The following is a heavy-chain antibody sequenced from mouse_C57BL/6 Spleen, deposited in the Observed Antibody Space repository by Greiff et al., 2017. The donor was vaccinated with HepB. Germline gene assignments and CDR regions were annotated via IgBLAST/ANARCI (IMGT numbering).Heavy chain of an antibody. CDR2: INPGSGGT. Sequence: VKLMESGAELVRPGTSVKVSCKASGYAFTNYLIEWVKQRPGQGLEWIGVINPGSGGTNYNEKFKGKATLTADKSSSTAYMQLSSLTSEDSAVYFCAILAQATSYWGQGTTLTVSS. J-gene: IGHJ2*01. D-gene: IGHD3-2*02. V-gene: IGHV1-54*01. CDR1: GYAFTNYL. CDR3: AILAQATSY.